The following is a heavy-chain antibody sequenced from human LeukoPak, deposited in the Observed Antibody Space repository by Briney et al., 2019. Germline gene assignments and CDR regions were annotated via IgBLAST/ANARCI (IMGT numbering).Heavy chain of an antibody. V-gene: IGHV3-30*03. CDR1: GFLFSSYA. CDR2: ISRDGSDK. CDR3: ARDYLSSGWFVASYDY. J-gene: IGHJ4*02. Sequence: PGGYLRLSCAASGFLFSSYAMDWVRQSPGKGLEWVAVISRDGSDKYYGESVKGRFNISRDNSRNTVYLEISSLRVEDTAVYYCARDYLSSGWFVASYDYWGRGTLVTVSS. D-gene: IGHD6-19*01.